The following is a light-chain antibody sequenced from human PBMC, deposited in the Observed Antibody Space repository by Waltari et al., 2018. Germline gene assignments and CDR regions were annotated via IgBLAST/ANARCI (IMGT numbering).Light chain of an antibody. Sequence: DIQMTQSPSTLPASVGARVIVSCRASQSISKWFAWYQQKPGKAPKLLIYKASTLESGVPSRFSGSGSGTEFTLTISSLQPEDFATYYCQQYNSYSLLSFGGGTKVEIK. CDR3: QQYNSYSLLS. CDR1: QSISKW. J-gene: IGKJ4*01. V-gene: IGKV1-5*03. CDR2: KAS.